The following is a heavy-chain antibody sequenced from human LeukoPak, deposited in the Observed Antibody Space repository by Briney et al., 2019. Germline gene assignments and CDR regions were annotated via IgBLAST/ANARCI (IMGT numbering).Heavy chain of an antibody. CDR2: IGAYSGNS. J-gene: IGHJ1*01. CDR3: AQDSSAFYGSESFQP. CDR1: NYTFSNYG. D-gene: IGHD2/OR15-2a*01. Sequence: ASVKVSCKTSNYTFSNYGITWVRQAPGQGLEWMGWIGAYSGNSAFAQKFQGRVTMTTDASSGTAYMERTDLTPDDTAGYFCAQDSSAFYGSESFQPWGQGTLVTVSS. V-gene: IGHV1-18*01.